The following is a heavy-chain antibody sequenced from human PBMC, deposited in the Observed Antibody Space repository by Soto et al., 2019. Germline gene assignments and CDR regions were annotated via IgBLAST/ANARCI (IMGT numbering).Heavy chain of an antibody. CDR1: GGSFSGYY. CDR2: INHSGST. V-gene: IGHV4-34*01. CDR3: AVCYRECSSTSCQYYFDY. D-gene: IGHD2-2*01. J-gene: IGHJ4*02. Sequence: SETLSLTCAVYGGSFSGYYWSWIRQPPGKGLEWIGEINHSGSTNYNPSLKSRVTISVDTSKNQFSLKLSSVTAADTAVYYCAVCYRECSSTSCQYYFDYWGQGTPVTVSS.